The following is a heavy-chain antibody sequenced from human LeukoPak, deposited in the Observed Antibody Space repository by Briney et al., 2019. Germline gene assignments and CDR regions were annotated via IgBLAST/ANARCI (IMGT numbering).Heavy chain of an antibody. J-gene: IGHJ3*02. D-gene: IGHD6-13*01. V-gene: IGHV3-30*02. CDR3: ARIAAAGTQNHAFDI. CDR2: IRYDGSNK. Sequence: GGSLRLSCAASGFTFSSYGMHWVRQAPGKGLEWVAFIRYDGSNKFYADSVKGRFTISRDNAKNSLYLQMNSLRAEDTAVYYCARIAAAGTQNHAFDIWGQGTMVAVSS. CDR1: GFTFSSYG.